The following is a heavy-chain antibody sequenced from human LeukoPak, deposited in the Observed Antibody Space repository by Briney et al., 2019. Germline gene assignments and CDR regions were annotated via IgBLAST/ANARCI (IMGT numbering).Heavy chain of an antibody. V-gene: IGHV3-21*01. D-gene: IGHD5-18*01. J-gene: IGHJ4*02. CDR1: GITFSNYS. CDR2: ISTSSSLI. Sequence: GGSLRLSCAASGITFSNYSLNWIRQGPGEGLEWVSSISTSSSLIYYPDSVKGRFTVSRDDAKNSLHLQMNSLRAEDTAVDYCARAVRRYSNGYQYFFDYWGQGILVTVSS. CDR3: ARAVRRYSNGYQYFFDY.